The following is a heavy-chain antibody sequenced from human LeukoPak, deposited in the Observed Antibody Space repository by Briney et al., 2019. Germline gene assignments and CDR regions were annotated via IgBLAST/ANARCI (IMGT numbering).Heavy chain of an antibody. CDR2: INPNGGGT. J-gene: IGHJ4*02. CDR3: ASPYGDYVSLDY. V-gene: IGHV1-2*02. D-gene: IGHD4-17*01. CDR1: GYTFTDYY. Sequence: ASVKVSCKASGYTFTDYYMHWVRQAPGQGVEWMGWINPNGGGTNYAQKFQGRVTMTRDTSISTAYMELSRLRSDDTAVYYCASPYGDYVSLDYWGQGTLVSVSS.